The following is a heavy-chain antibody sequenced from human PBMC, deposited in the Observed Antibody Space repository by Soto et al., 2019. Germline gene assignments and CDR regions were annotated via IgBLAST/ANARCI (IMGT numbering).Heavy chain of an antibody. V-gene: IGHV3-23*01. CDR1: GFTFKNFA. CDR2: ISGSAGST. CDR3: AKAELSYY. J-gene: IGHJ4*02. D-gene: IGHD1-7*01. Sequence: AVGSLRLSCAASGFTFKNFAMTWVRQAPGKGLEWVSAISGSAGSTYYADSVRGRFTISRDNSKNTLFLQMNSLRAEDTAVYYCAKAELSYYWGQGALVTVSS.